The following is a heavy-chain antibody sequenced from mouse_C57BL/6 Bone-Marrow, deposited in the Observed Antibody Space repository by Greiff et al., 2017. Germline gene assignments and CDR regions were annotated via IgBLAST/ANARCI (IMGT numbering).Heavy chain of an antibody. CDR3: ARHTLYYVDY. CDR1: GFTFSSYG. J-gene: IGHJ2*01. Sequence: EVQLQESGGDLVLPGGSLKLSCAAPGFTFSSYGMSWVRQTPDKRLEWVATLSSGGSYTYYPDSVKGRFTNSSDNAKNTLYLQMSSLKSEDTAMYYFARHTLYYVDYWGQGTTLTVSS. CDR2: LSSGGSYT. V-gene: IGHV5-6*01.